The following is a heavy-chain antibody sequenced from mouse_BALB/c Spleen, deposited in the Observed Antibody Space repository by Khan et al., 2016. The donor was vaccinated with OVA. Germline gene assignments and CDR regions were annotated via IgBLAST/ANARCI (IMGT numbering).Heavy chain of an antibody. J-gene: IGHJ1*01. CDR1: GISITTGNYR. CDR2: IYYSGTI. V-gene: IGHV3-5*02. CDR3: ARDCGSRYWYFEV. Sequence: EVQLQESGPGLVKPSQTVSLTCTVTGISITTGNYRWSWLRQFPGNKLEWIGNIYYSGTITYNPFLTNRTTITKDSSNTPFFLEMNSLTAEYTATYFCARDCGSRYWYFEVWGAGTTVTVSS. D-gene: IGHD1-1*01.